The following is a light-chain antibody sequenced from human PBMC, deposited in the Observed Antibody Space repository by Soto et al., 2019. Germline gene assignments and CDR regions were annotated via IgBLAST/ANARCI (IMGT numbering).Light chain of an antibody. CDR3: QQYENWPPIT. Sequence: EIVLTKSPGTLSLSPGERATLSCRASQSVSSKYLAWSQQKPCQAPRLLIYGASTRAIGVPARFSGSGSGTEFTLTIDSLQSDDLAVYYCQQYENWPPITVGQGTRLEIK. CDR2: GAS. V-gene: IGKV3-15*01. CDR1: QSVSSKY. J-gene: IGKJ5*01.